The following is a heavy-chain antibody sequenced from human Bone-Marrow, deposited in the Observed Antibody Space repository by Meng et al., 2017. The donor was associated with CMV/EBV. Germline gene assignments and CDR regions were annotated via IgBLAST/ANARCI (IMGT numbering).Heavy chain of an antibody. V-gene: IGHV1-8*01. CDR1: GYTFTSYD. D-gene: IGHD1-26*01. J-gene: IGHJ4*02. Sequence: ASVKVSCKASGYTFTSYDINWVRQATGQGLEWMGWMNPNSGNTGYAQKFQGRVTMTRKTSISTAYMELTSLRSEDTAVYYCARDVGFEEWELAGWGQGALVPVSS. CDR3: ARDVGFEEWELAG. CDR2: MNPNSGNT.